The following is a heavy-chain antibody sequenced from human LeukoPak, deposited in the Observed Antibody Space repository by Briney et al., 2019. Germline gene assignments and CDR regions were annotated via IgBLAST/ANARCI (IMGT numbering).Heavy chain of an antibody. D-gene: IGHD2-2*02. J-gene: IGHJ4*02. CDR3: ARTCIGASCYMIY. CDR2: INPNSGGT. Sequence: GASVKVSCKASGYTFTGYYMHWVRQAPGQGLEWMGWINPNSGGTNYAQKLQGRVTMTTDTSTSTAYMELRDLRSDDTAVYYCARTCIGASCYMIYWGQGTLVTVSS. CDR1: GYTFTGYY. V-gene: IGHV1-2*02.